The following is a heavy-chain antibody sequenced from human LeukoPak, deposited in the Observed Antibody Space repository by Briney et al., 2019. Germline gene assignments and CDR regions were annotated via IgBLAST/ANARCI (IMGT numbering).Heavy chain of an antibody. Sequence: GGSLRLSCTVSGFTFSNYGMHWVRQAPGKGLEWVAVISYDGSNKNYADSLKGRLTISRDNSKITLFLQMNSLRPEDTAVYYCAKEGGYYYDSSGHTLSDAFAVWGQGTMVTVSS. J-gene: IGHJ3*01. V-gene: IGHV3-30*18. CDR1: GFTFSNYG. CDR2: ISYDGSNK. D-gene: IGHD3-22*01. CDR3: AKEGGYYYDSSGHTLSDAFAV.